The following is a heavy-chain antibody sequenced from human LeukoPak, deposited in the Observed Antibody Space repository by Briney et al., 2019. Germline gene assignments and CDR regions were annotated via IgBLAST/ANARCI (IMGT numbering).Heavy chain of an antibody. CDR2: IDQDGSEE. Sequence: PGGSLRLSCAASGFTFSDSWMTWVRQAPGKGLEWVANIDQDGSEEYYVDSVKGRFTISRDNARNSVYLQMNSLRAEDTAVYYCARDRWTDYWGQGTLVTVSS. V-gene: IGHV3-7*01. D-gene: IGHD1-1*01. J-gene: IGHJ4*02. CDR1: GFTFSDSW. CDR3: ARDRWTDY.